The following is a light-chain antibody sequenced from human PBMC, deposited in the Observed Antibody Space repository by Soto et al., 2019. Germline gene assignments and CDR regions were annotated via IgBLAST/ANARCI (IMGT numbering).Light chain of an antibody. CDR2: DAS. V-gene: IGKV1-33*01. CDR1: QDISNY. CDR3: QQYDNLPPGVT. J-gene: IGKJ3*01. Sequence: DIQMTQSPSSLSASVGDRVTITCQASQDISNYLNWYQQKPGKAPKLLIYDASNLETGVPSRFSGSGSGTDFTFTISSLQPEDIATYYCQQYDNLPPGVTFGPGPKVDIK.